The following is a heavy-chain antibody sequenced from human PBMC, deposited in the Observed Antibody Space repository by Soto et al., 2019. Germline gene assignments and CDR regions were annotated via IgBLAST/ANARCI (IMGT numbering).Heavy chain of an antibody. Sequence: GGSLRLSCSASGFTFSASYMSWVRQAPGKGLEWISYISGTSSYTTYADSVKGRFTISRDNAKNSLYLQMDSLRVEDTAVYYCARDGSPSTGRYLIHYYYYYGMDVWGQGTTVTVSS. D-gene: IGHD3-10*01. CDR1: GFTFSASY. J-gene: IGHJ6*02. V-gene: IGHV3-11*06. CDR2: ISGTSSYT. CDR3: ARDGSPSTGRYLIHYYYYYGMDV.